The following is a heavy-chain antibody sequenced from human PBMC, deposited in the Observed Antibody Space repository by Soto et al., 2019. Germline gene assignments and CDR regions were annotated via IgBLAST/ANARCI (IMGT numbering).Heavy chain of an antibody. D-gene: IGHD1-7*01. V-gene: IGHV3-74*01. CDR1: GLTFSTSW. Sequence: EVQLVEAGGGLVQPGGSLRLSCAASGLTFSTSWIHWVRQAPGKGLVWVSRINGDGGTINYADSVKGRFTISRDNAKNTVYLQMNSLSADDTAVYYCTRGGNYYFDYWGQGTLVTVSS. CDR2: INGDGGTI. CDR3: TRGGNYYFDY. J-gene: IGHJ4*02.